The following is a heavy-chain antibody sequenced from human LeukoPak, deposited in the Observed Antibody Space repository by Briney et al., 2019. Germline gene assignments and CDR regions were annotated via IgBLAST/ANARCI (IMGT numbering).Heavy chain of an antibody. J-gene: IGHJ4*02. CDR1: GFTFSSYG. D-gene: IGHD5/OR15-5a*01. V-gene: IGHV3-30*18. Sequence: GGSLRLSCAASGFTFSSYGMHWVRQAPGKGLEWVAVISYDGSNKYYADSVKGRFTISRDNSKNTLYLQINSLRAEDTAVYYCAKDRRVSTYYFDYWGQGTLVTVSS. CDR2: ISYDGSNK. CDR3: AKDRRVSTYYFDY.